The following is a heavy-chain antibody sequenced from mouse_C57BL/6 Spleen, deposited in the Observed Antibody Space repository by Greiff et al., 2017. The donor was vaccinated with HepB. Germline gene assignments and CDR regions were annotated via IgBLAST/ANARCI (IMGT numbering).Heavy chain of an antibody. Sequence: VQLVESGAELVRPGASVTLSCKASGYTFTDYEMHWVKQTPVHGLEWIGAIDPETGGTAYNQKFKGKAILTADKSSSTAYMELRSLTSEDSAVYYCTRPSYGNYGMDYWGQGTSVTVSS. D-gene: IGHD2-10*02. V-gene: IGHV1-15*01. J-gene: IGHJ4*01. CDR1: GYTFTDYE. CDR3: TRPSYGNYGMDY. CDR2: IDPETGGT.